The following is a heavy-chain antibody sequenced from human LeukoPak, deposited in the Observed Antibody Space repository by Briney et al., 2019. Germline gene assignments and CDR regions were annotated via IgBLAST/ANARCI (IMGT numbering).Heavy chain of an antibody. J-gene: IGHJ4*02. CDR1: GVSISSNSYY. D-gene: IGHD6-6*01. V-gene: IGHV4-39*01. CDR3: ARHPFAAHHRVDY. Sequence: SETLSLTCAVSGVSISSNSYYWGWIRQPPGKELEWVGSMSYGGSTYYNPSLKSRVTMSVDTSKNQFSLKLTSVTAADTAVYHCARHPFAAHHRVDYWGQGTLVTVSS. CDR2: MSYGGST.